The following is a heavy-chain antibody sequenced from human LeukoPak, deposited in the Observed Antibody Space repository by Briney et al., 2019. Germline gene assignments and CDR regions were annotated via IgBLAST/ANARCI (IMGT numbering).Heavy chain of an antibody. Sequence: GGSLRLSCAASGFTFSSCAMSWVRQAPGKGLEWVSAISGSGGSTYYADSVKGRFTISRDNSKNTLYLQMNSLRAEDTAVYYCAKDSTVTTGGIFDYWGQGTLVTVSS. D-gene: IGHD4-17*01. CDR1: GFTFSSCA. CDR3: AKDSTVTTGGIFDY. CDR2: ISGSGGST. V-gene: IGHV3-23*01. J-gene: IGHJ4*02.